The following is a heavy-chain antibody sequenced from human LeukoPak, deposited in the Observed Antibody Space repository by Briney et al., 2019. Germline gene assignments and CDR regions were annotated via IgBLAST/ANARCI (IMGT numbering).Heavy chain of an antibody. D-gene: IGHD6-13*01. CDR1: GFTFSSYG. Sequence: GGSLRLSCAASGFTFSSYGMSWVRQAPGKGLEWVSGISGSGTSKYYADSVKGRFTISRDNSKNTLYLQMNSLRAEDTAVYYCAKATSSWYYFDSWGQGTLVTVSS. CDR2: ISGSGTSK. V-gene: IGHV3-23*01. CDR3: AKATSSWYYFDS. J-gene: IGHJ4*02.